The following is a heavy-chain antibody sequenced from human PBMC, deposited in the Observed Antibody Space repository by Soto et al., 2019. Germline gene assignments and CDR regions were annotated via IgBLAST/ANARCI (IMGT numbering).Heavy chain of an antibody. CDR3: AREWELPNYYGMDV. D-gene: IGHD1-26*01. V-gene: IGHV3-53*01. J-gene: IGHJ6*02. CDR1: GFTVSSNY. Sequence: EVQLVESGGGLIQPGGSLRLSCAASGFTVSSNYMSWVRQAPGKGLEWVSVIYSGGSTYYADSVKGRFTISRDNSKNTVHLQMNSLRAEDTAVYYCAREWELPNYYGMDVWGLGTTVTVSS. CDR2: IYSGGST.